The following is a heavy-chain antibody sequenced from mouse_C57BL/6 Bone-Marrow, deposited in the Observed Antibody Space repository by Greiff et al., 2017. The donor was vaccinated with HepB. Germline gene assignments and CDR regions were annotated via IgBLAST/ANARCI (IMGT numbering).Heavy chain of an antibody. CDR3: AREDYDGDYYAMDY. D-gene: IGHD2-4*01. V-gene: IGHV1-55*01. J-gene: IGHJ4*01. CDR1: GYAFTSYW. CDR2: IYPGSGST. Sequence: QVQLQQPGAELVKPGASVKMSCKASGYAFTSYWITWVKQRPGQGLEWIGDIYPGSGSTNYNEKFKSKATLTVDTSSSTAYMQLSSLTSEDSAVYYCAREDYDGDYYAMDYWGQGTSVTVSS.